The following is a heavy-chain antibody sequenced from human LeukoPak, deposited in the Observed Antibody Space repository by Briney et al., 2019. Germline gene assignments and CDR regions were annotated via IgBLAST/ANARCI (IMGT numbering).Heavy chain of an antibody. CDR2: IKQDGSEK. V-gene: IGHV3-7*01. CDR3: ARGPSGYHNT. D-gene: IGHD5-12*01. J-gene: IGHJ4*02. Sequence: GGSLRLSCAASGFIFSSYWMSWVRQAPGKGLEWVANIKQDGSEKYYVDSVKGRFTISRDNSKNTLYLQMNSLRAEDTAVYYCARGPSGYHNTGGQGTLVTVSS. CDR1: GFIFSSYW.